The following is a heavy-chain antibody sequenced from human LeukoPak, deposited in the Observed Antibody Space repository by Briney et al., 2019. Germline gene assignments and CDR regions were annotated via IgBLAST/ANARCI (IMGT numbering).Heavy chain of an antibody. V-gene: IGHV3-23*01. J-gene: IGHJ4*02. CDR3: ARGGYYDSSGFRIDH. CDR1: GFTFSSYA. CDR2: ISGSGGST. Sequence: GGSLRLSCAASGFTFSSYAMSWVRQAPGKGLEWVSAISGSGGSTYYADSVKGRFTISRDNSKNTLYVQMNSLRAEDTAVYYCARGGYYDSSGFRIDHWGQGTLVTVSS. D-gene: IGHD3-22*01.